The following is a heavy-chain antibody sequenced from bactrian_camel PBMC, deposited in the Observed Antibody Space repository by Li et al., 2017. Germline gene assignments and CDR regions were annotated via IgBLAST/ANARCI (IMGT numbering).Heavy chain of an antibody. CDR2: INNCGGTT. V-gene: IGHV3S40*01. J-gene: IGHJ4*01. CDR1: GFTFTMHY. D-gene: IGHD3*01. CDR3: AAGRKQPFGALDVQGYRH. Sequence: EVQLVESGGETVQAGGSLRLSCAASGFTFTMHYMTWVRQAPGKGLEWVSTINNCGGTTYSADSVKGRFTISQDTSDNTAYLQMNNLKPEDTAMYYCAAGRKQPFGALDVQGYRHWGQGTQVTVS.